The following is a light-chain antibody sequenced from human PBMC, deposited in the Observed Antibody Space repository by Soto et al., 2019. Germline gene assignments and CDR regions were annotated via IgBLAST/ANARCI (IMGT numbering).Light chain of an antibody. CDR1: QSVSTY. CDR3: QQRSNWPPTWT. J-gene: IGKJ1*01. V-gene: IGKV3-11*01. Sequence: EIVLTQSPATLSLSPGQRATLSCRASQSVSTYLAWYQQKPGQAPRLLIYDASTRATAIPARFSGSGSGTDFTLTISSLEPEDFAVYYCQQRSNWPPTWTFGQGTKVEIK. CDR2: DAS.